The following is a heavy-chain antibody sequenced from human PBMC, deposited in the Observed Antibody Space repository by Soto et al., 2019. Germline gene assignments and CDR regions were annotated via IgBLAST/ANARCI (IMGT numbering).Heavy chain of an antibody. CDR2: ISVSSSTI. CDR3: AREYPQWLRSYDL. Sequence: EVQFVESGGGLVQPGGSLRLSCVASGFALSGYNMNWVRQAPGKGLEWISYISVSSSTIYYGDSVKGRFTISRDNAKNSLYLQLSSLRDEDTAMYYCAREYPQWLRSYDLWGRGTAVTVSS. CDR1: GFALSGYN. V-gene: IGHV3-48*02. D-gene: IGHD5-12*01. J-gene: IGHJ2*01.